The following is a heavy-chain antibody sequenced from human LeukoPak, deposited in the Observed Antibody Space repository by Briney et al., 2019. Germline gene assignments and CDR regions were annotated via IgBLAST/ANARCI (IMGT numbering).Heavy chain of an antibody. CDR3: VRGYTIGPGGY. D-gene: IGHD3-16*02. CDR2: INSDGSST. V-gene: IGHV3-74*03. Sequence: GGSLRLSCAASGFTFSSYVMYWVRQAPGKGLVWASRINSDGSSTTYADSVKGRFTISRDNAKNTLHLQMNSLRVEDTAVYYCVRGYTIGPGGYWGQGTLVTVSS. J-gene: IGHJ4*02. CDR1: GFTFSSYV.